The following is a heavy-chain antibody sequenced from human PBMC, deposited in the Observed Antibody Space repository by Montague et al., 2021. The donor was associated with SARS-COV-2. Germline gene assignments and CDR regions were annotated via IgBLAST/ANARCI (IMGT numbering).Heavy chain of an antibody. Sequence: SETLSLTCTVSCGSITNDDWSWIRQPPGKGLEWIVNIFKNGDIDYNPSLRSRVIISVDTSKSQFSLKVTSVTAADTAAYYCARYYERSLDVWGQGTTVTVSS. CDR2: IFKNGDI. CDR3: ARYYERSLDV. V-gene: IGHV4-59*08. J-gene: IGHJ6*02. CDR1: CGSITNDD. D-gene: IGHD3-16*01.